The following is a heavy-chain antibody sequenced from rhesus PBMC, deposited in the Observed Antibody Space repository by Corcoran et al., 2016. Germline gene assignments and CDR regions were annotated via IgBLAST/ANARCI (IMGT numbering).Heavy chain of an antibody. CDR3: ARDSGYSYRFDV. J-gene: IGHJ5-1*01. Sequence: QVQLQESGPGLVKPSETLSLTCAVSGGSITSNYWSWIRQPPGKGLEWIGRMSGSVGGTASTPSLKVRVTISADTSKNQFSLKLSSVTAADTAVYYCARDSGYSYRFDVWGPGVLVTVSS. CDR1: GGSITSNY. V-gene: IGHV4-173*01. CDR2: MSGSVGGT. D-gene: IGHD5-24*01.